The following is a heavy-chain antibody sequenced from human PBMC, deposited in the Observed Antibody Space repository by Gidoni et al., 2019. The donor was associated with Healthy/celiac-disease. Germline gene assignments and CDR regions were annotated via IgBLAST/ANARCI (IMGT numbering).Heavy chain of an antibody. D-gene: IGHD2-2*01. CDR3: ATRIVVVPAASPWGAFDI. CDR1: GFTFSSYA. Sequence: EVQLLESGGGLVQPGGSLRLSCAASGFTFSSYAMSWVRQAPGKGLEWVSAISGSGGSTYYADSVKGRFTISRDNSKNTLYLQMNSLRAEDTAVYYCATRIVVVPAASPWGAFDIWGQGTMVTVSS. J-gene: IGHJ3*02. V-gene: IGHV3-23*01. CDR2: ISGSGGST.